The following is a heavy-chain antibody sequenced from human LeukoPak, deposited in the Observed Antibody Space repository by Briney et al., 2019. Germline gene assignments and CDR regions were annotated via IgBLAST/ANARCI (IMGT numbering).Heavy chain of an antibody. CDR2: INAGNGNT. J-gene: IGHJ4*02. Sequence: GASVKVSCQASGYTFTSYAMHWVRQAPGQRLEWMGWINAGNGNTKYSQKFQGRVTITRDTSASTAYMELSSLRSEDTAVYYCAREGQLLWFGEPSGYFDYWGQGTLVTVSS. V-gene: IGHV1-3*01. CDR3: AREGQLLWFGEPSGYFDY. CDR1: GYTFTSYA. D-gene: IGHD3-10*01.